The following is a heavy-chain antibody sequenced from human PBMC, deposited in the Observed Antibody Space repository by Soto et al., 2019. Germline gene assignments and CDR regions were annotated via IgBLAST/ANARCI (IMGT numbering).Heavy chain of an antibody. CDR1: GFSLSADGMC. J-gene: IGHJ6*02. CDR2: IDWEDNK. D-gene: IGHD3-3*01. CDR3: VXIRSGYSPSSYYYGLDV. V-gene: IGHV2-70*01. Sequence: SGPTLVNPTQTLTLTCSFSGFSLSADGMCVSWIRQPPGKALEWLALIDWEDNKFYNTPLKTRLTLSKDTSKNQVVLTMTDMDPVDTATYYCVXIRSGYSPSSYYYGLDVWGQGTTVTVSS.